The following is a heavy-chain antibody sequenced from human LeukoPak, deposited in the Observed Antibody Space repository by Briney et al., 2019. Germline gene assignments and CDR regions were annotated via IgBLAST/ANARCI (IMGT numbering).Heavy chain of an antibody. CDR2: IDPSDSYT. J-gene: IGHJ4*02. Sequence: GESLKISCKGSGYSFTSYWISWVRQMPGKGLEWMGRIDPSDSYTNYSPSFQGYVTISADKSISTAYLQWSSLKASDTAMYYCARLDSSSWYYFDYWGQGTLVTVSS. CDR3: ARLDSSSWYYFDY. V-gene: IGHV5-10-1*01. CDR1: GYSFTSYW. D-gene: IGHD6-13*01.